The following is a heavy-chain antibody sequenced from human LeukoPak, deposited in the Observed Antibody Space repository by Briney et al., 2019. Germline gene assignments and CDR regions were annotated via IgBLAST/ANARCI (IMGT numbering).Heavy chain of an antibody. CDR3: ARYYYDSSVKYGMDV. Sequence: GESLKISCKGSGYSFTSYWIGWVRQMPGKGLEWMGIIHPGDSDTRYSPSFQGQVTISADKSISTAYLQWSSLKASDTAMYYCARYYYDSSVKYGMDVWGQGTTVTVSS. CDR1: GYSFTSYW. J-gene: IGHJ6*02. CDR2: IHPGDSDT. D-gene: IGHD3-22*01. V-gene: IGHV5-51*01.